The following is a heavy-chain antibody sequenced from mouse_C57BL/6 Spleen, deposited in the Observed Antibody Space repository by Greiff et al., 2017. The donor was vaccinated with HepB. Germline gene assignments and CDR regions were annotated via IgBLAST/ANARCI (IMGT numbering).Heavy chain of an antibody. Sequence: VQLVESGPGLVQPSQSLSITCTVSGFSLTSYGVHWVRQSPGKGLEWLGVIWRGGSTDYNAAFMSRLSITKDNSKSQVFFKMNSLQADDTAIYYCAKNGGDYYGSRLMDYWGQGTSVTVSS. CDR2: IWRGGST. CDR1: GFSLTSYG. J-gene: IGHJ4*01. D-gene: IGHD1-1*01. CDR3: AKNGGDYYGSRLMDY. V-gene: IGHV2-5*01.